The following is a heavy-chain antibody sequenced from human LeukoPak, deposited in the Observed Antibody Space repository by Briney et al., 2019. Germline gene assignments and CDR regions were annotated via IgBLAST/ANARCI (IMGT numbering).Heavy chain of an antibody. CDR3: AREGARHWLAYFDY. V-gene: IGHV3-30-3*01. J-gene: IGHJ4*02. CDR1: GFTFSDYV. Sequence: GSLRLSCAASGFTFSDYVLYWVRQAPGKGLEWVALISHDATKKYYADSVKGRFTISRDNSKNTVFLQMNSLTPEDTALYYCAREGARHWLAYFDYWGQGTLVTVSS. CDR2: ISHDATKK. D-gene: IGHD6-19*01.